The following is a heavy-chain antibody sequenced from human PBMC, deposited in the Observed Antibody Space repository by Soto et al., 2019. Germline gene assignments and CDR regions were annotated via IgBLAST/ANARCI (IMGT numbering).Heavy chain of an antibody. Sequence: PGGSLRLSCAASGFTFSSYSMNWVRQAPGKGLEWVSSISSSSSYIYYADSAKGRFTISRANANNSLNLQINSLRAEDTAVDYGAKEETEWTGNQTYYYYYGMDVWGQGTTVTVSS. CDR3: AKEETEWTGNQTYYYYYGMDV. V-gene: IGHV3-21*01. CDR1: GFTFSSYS. J-gene: IGHJ6*02. CDR2: ISSSSSYI. D-gene: IGHD2-2*01.